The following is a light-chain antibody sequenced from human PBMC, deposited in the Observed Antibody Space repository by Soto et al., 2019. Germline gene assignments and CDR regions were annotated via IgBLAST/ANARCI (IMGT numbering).Light chain of an antibody. V-gene: IGKV3-20*01. CDR2: AAS. Sequence: EVVLTQSPGTQSLSPGERATLSCKASQIVSKNYLAWYQQKPGQAPRLLIYAASSRATGIPDRFSGGGSGTDFTLTISRLEPEDFAVYYCQQYGSAPRTFDQGTKVEVK. J-gene: IGKJ1*01. CDR1: QIVSKNY. CDR3: QQYGSAPRT.